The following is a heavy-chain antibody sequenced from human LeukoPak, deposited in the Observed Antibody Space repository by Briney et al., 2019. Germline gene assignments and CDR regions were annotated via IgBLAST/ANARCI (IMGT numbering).Heavy chain of an antibody. CDR3: TRDYSNHGYLDY. CDR1: GFTFSTYA. V-gene: IGHV3-64*01. Sequence: GGSLRLSCAASGFTFSTYAMHWVRQAPGKGLQYVSGISSHGVSTYYANSVKGRFTISRDNSANTLYLQMGSLRAEDMAVYYCTRDYSNHGYLDYWGQGTLVTVSS. J-gene: IGHJ4*02. CDR2: ISSHGVST. D-gene: IGHD4-11*01.